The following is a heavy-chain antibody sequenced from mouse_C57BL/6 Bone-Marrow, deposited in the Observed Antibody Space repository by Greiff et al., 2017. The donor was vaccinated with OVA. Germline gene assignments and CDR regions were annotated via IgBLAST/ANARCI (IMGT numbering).Heavy chain of an antibody. CDR3: ARLDFCWYVDV. J-gene: IGHJ1*03. Sequence: QVQLQQSGPELVKPGASVKISCKASGYAFSSSWMNWVKQRPGKGLEWIGRIYPGDGDTNYNGKFKGKATLTADTSSSTAYMQLSSLTSEDSAVYFCARLDFCWYVDVWGTGTTVTVSS. CDR2: IYPGDGDT. CDR1: GYAFSSSW. V-gene: IGHV1-82*01.